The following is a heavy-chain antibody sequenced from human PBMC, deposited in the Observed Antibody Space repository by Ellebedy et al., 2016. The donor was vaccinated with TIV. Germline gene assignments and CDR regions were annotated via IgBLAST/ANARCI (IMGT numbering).Heavy chain of an antibody. CDR2: IYYSGST. D-gene: IGHD2-15*01. CDR3: ATSSLGYCSGGSCYSIYAFDI. V-gene: IGHV4-59*08. Sequence: SETLSLTCTVSGGSISSYYWSWIRQPPGKGLEWIGYIYYSGSTNYNPSLKSRVTISVDTSKNQFSLKLSSVTAADTAVYYCATSSLGYCSGGSCYSIYAFDIWGQGTMVTVSS. J-gene: IGHJ3*02. CDR1: GGSISSYY.